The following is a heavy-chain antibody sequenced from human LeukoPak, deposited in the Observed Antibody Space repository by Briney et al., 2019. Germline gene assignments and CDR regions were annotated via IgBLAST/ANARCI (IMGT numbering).Heavy chain of an antibody. D-gene: IGHD3-10*01. CDR3: ARGTRLLWFGELSKWFDP. J-gene: IGHJ5*02. Sequence: PGGSLRLSCAASGFTFSDYYMSWIRQAPGKGLEWVSYISSSGSNMYYADSVKGRFTISRDNAKNSLYLQMNSLRAEDTAVYYCARGTRLLWFGELSKWFDPWGQGTLVTVSS. CDR1: GFTFSDYY. CDR2: ISSSGSNM. V-gene: IGHV3-11*04.